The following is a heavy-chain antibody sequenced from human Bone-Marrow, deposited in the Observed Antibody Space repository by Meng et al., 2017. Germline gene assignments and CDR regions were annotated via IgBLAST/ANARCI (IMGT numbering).Heavy chain of an antibody. CDR1: GFTFRDFA. CDR3: AKDAQAGDYYGSQMASDY. V-gene: IGHV3-9*01. CDR2: ISWNSGTT. J-gene: IGHJ4*02. Sequence: GGSLRLSCAASGFTFRDFAMHWVRQAPGRGLEWVSGISWNSGTTDYGDSVKGRFTISRDNDENSLYLQMNSLRVEDTALYYCAKDAQAGDYYGSQMASDYWGQGTLVTVSS. D-gene: IGHD3-10*01.